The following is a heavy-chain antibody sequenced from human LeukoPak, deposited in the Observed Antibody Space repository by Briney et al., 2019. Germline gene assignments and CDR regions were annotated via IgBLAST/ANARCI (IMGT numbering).Heavy chain of an antibody. CDR3: AREGSSPRGRYYYGMDV. J-gene: IGHJ6*02. D-gene: IGHD6-13*01. CDR2: ISAGGDGT. Sequence: GGSLRLSCTASGFTFSSYPMGWVRQAPGKGLEWVSGISAGGDGTYYADPVKGRFTISRDNSKNTLYLQMNSLRAEDTAVYYCAREGSSPRGRYYYGMDVWGQGTTVTVSS. CDR1: GFTFSSYP. V-gene: IGHV3-23*01.